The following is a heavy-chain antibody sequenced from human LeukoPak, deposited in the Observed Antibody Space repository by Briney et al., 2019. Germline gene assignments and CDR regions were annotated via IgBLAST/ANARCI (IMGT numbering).Heavy chain of an antibody. V-gene: IGHV3-49*04. Sequence: GGSLRLSCTASGFTFGDYAMSWVRQAPGKRLEWVGFIRSKAYGGTTEYAASVKGRFTISRDDSKSIAYLQMNSLKTEDTAVYYCTRGMGVYWGQGTLVTVSS. J-gene: IGHJ4*02. CDR3: TRGMGVY. D-gene: IGHD3-16*01. CDR2: IRSKAYGGTT. CDR1: GFTFGDYA.